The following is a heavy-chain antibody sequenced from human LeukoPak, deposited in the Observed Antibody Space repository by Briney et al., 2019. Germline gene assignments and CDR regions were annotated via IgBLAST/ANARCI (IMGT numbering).Heavy chain of an antibody. CDR3: ARNPNHSHYRAPYYMDV. D-gene: IGHD1-26*01. J-gene: IGHJ6*03. CDR1: GGSISSGSYY. CDR2: IYTSGST. V-gene: IGHV4-61*02. Sequence: PSQTLSLTCTVSGGSISSGSYYWSWIRQPAGKGLEWIGRIYTSGSTNYNPSLKSRVTISVDTSKNQFSLKLSSVTAADTAVYYCARNPNHSHYRAPYYMDVWGKGTTVTVSS.